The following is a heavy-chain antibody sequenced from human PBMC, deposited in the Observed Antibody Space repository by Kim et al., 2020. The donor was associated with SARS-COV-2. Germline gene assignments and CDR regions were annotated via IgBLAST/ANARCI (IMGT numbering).Heavy chain of an antibody. D-gene: IGHD3-16*01. J-gene: IGHJ3*02. V-gene: IGHV3-48*02. Sequence: YYADSVEGRFTITRDNAKNSLFLQMNSLRDEDTALYCCVRERMGGAFDMWGQGTMVTVSS. CDR3: VRERMGGAFDM.